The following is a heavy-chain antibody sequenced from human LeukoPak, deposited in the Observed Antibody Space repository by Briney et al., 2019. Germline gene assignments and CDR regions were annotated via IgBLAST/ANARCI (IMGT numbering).Heavy chain of an antibody. CDR1: GGSISSYY. CDR3: ARVQSEWGSLDAFDI. V-gene: IGHV4-59*01. CDR2: IHYSGST. J-gene: IGHJ3*02. Sequence: SETLSLTCTVSGGSISSYYWSWIRQPPGKGLEWIGFIHYSGSTDYNPSLRSRVTISVDTSKNQFSLKLSSVIAADTAVYYCARVQSEWGSLDAFDIWGQGTMVTVSS. D-gene: IGHD3-3*01.